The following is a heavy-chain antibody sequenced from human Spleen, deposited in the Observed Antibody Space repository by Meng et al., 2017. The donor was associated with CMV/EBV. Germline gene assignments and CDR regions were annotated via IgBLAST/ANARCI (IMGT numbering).Heavy chain of an antibody. CDR2: INPNIGGT. V-gene: IGHV1-2*02. J-gene: IGHJ6*02. D-gene: IGHD2-2*01. CDR1: GYTFIGYY. Sequence: ASVKVSCKASGYTFIGYYMHWMRQAPGHGLEWMGWINPNIGGTKYAQNFQGRVTMTRDTSISTAYMELSRLRSDDTAVYYCARDIVVVPAASRYYYYYYGMDVWGQGTTVTVSS. CDR3: ARDIVVVPAASRYYYYYYGMDV.